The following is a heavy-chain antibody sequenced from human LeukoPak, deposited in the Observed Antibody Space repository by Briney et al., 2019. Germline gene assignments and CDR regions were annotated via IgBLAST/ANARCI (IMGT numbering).Heavy chain of an antibody. D-gene: IGHD3-22*01. Sequence: GGSLRLSCAASGFTFSSYSMNWVRQAPGKGLEWVSSISSSSSYIYYADSVKGRSTISRDNAKNSLYLQMNSLRAEDTAVYYCARTYYYDSSGYTRHAFDIWGQGTMVTVSS. V-gene: IGHV3-21*01. J-gene: IGHJ3*02. CDR2: ISSSSSYI. CDR1: GFTFSSYS. CDR3: ARTYYYDSSGYTRHAFDI.